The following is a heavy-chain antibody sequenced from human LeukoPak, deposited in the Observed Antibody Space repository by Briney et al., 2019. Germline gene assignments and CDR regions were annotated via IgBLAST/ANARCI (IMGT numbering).Heavy chain of an antibody. CDR2: ISSSSSYI. Sequence: GRSLRLSCAASGFTFSSYSMNWVRQAPGKGLEWVSSISSSSSYIYYADSVKGRFTISRDNAKNSLYLQMNSLRAEDTAVYYCARVGAPLWFGELSGFDYWGQGTLVTVSS. D-gene: IGHD3-10*01. CDR3: ARVGAPLWFGELSGFDY. V-gene: IGHV3-21*01. CDR1: GFTFSSYS. J-gene: IGHJ4*02.